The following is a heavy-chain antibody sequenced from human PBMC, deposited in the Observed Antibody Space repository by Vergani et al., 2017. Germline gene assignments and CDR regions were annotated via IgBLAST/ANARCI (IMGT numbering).Heavy chain of an antibody. CDR2: ISAYNGNT. Sequence: QVQLVQSGAEVKKPGASVKDSCKASGYTFTSYGISWVRQAPGQGLECMGWISAYNGNTNYAQKHQGRDTMTTDTSTSTAYMELRSLRSDDTAVYYCARLGYSYGYWGWFDPWGQGSLVTVS. CDR3: ARLGYSYGYWGWFDP. J-gene: IGHJ5*02. D-gene: IGHD5-18*01. CDR1: GYTFTSYG. V-gene: IGHV1-18*01.